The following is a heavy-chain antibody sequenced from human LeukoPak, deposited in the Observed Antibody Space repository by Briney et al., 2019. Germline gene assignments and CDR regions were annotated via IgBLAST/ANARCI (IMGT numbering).Heavy chain of an antibody. CDR1: GYSISSGYY. J-gene: IGHJ4*02. D-gene: IGHD2-15*01. Sequence: SETLSLTCAVSGYSISSGYYWGWIRQPPGKGLEWIGSIYHSGSTYYNPSLKSRVTISVDTSKNQFSLKLSSVTAADTTVYYCARDSVSKYCSGGRCDTYYFDYWGQGTLVTVSS. V-gene: IGHV4-38-2*02. CDR2: IYHSGST. CDR3: ARDSVSKYCSGGRCDTYYFDY.